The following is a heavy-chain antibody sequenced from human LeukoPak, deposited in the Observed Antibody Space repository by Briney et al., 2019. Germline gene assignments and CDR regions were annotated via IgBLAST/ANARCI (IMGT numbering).Heavy chain of an antibody. CDR3: ARDIRYFVQLPTTDAFDI. V-gene: IGHV3-9*01. D-gene: IGHD3-9*01. J-gene: IGHJ3*02. CDR1: GFTFDDYA. CDR2: ISWNSGSI. Sequence: GGSLRLSCAASGFTFDDYAMHWVRQAPGKGLEWVSGISWNSGSIGYADSVKGRFTISRDNAKNSLFLQMNSLRAEDTAVYYCARDIRYFVQLPTTDAFDIWGQGTMVTVSS.